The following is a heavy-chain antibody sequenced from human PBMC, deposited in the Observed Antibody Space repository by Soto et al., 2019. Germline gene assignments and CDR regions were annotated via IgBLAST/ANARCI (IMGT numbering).Heavy chain of an antibody. CDR3: ARRDVGRDGTVDHAFDI. J-gene: IGHJ3*02. Sequence: QVQLVQSGAEVKKPGASVKVSCKASGYTFTSYGISWVRQAPGQGLEWMGWISAYNGNTNYAQKLQGRVTMTTDTSTSTAYMELRSLRSDDTAVYYRARRDVGRDGTVDHAFDIWGQGTMVTVSS. V-gene: IGHV1-18*01. D-gene: IGHD1-26*01. CDR2: ISAYNGNT. CDR1: GYTFTSYG.